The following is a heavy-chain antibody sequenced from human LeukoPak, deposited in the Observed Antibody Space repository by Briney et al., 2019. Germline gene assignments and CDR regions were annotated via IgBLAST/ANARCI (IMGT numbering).Heavy chain of an antibody. CDR1: GGSISSYY. CDR3: ARGSSGWYFVSGYDV. D-gene: IGHD6-19*01. Sequence: PSETLSLTCTVSGGSISSYYWSWVRQAPGKGLEWVANIKQDGSEKYYVDSVKGRFTISRDNAKNSLYLQMNSLRAEDTAVYYCARGSSGWYFVSGYDVWGQGTLVTVSS. J-gene: IGHJ5*02. V-gene: IGHV3-7*01. CDR2: IKQDGSEK.